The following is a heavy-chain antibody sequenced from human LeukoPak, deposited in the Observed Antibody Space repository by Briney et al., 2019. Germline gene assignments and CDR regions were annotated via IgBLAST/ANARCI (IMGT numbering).Heavy chain of an antibody. J-gene: IGHJ4*02. CDR3: AKAEGITMIVVVITPFDC. CDR1: GFTFSSYA. Sequence: GGSLRLSCAASGFTFSSYAMSWVRQAPGKGLEWVSAISGSGGGTYYADSVKGRFTISRDNSKNTLYLQMNSLRAEDTAVYYCAKAEGITMIVVVITPFDCWGQGTLVTVSS. CDR2: ISGSGGGT. D-gene: IGHD3-22*01. V-gene: IGHV3-23*01.